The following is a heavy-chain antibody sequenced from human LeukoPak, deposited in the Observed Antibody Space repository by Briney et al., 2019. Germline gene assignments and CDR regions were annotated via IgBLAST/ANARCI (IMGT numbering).Heavy chain of an antibody. Sequence: GGSLRLSCAASGFTVSSSYMTWVRQAPGKGLEWVSAISGSGGSTYYADSVKGRFTISRDNSKNTLYLQMNSLRAEDTAVYYCASPQGYSNLYPFDYWGQGTLVTVSS. V-gene: IGHV3-23*01. CDR1: GFTVSSSY. CDR3: ASPQGYSNLYPFDY. D-gene: IGHD4-11*01. CDR2: ISGSGGST. J-gene: IGHJ4*02.